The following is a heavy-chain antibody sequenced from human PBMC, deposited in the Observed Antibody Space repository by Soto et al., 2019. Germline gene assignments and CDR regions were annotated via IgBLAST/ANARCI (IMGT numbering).Heavy chain of an antibody. D-gene: IGHD3-10*01. J-gene: IGHJ5*02. CDR3: ASTMHYYGSGKGWFDP. CDR1: GGSISSYY. CDR2: IYYSGST. Sequence: SETLSLTCTVSGGSISSYYWSWIRQPPGKGLEWIGYIYYSGSTYYNPSLKSRVTISVDTSKIQFSLKLSSVTAADTAVYYCASTMHYYGSGKGWFDPWGQGTPVTVSS. V-gene: IGHV4-59*08.